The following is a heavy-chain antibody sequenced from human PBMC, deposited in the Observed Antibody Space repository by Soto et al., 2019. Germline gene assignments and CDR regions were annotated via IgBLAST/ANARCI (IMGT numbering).Heavy chain of an antibody. J-gene: IGHJ4*02. CDR3: ARGASPYTGTVFEH. Sequence: QVQLVESGGGVVQPGRSLRLSCAASGFTFSSYGMHWVRQGPGKGLEWVAVIWYDGSNKDYADSVKGRFTISRDNSKNTVYLQMNSLRAEDTAVSYCARGASPYTGTVFEHWGQGTLVTVSS. V-gene: IGHV3-33*01. CDR1: GFTFSSYG. CDR2: IWYDGSNK. D-gene: IGHD4-17*01.